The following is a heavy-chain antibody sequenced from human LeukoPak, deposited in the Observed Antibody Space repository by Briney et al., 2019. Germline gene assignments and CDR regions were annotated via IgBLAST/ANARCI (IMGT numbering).Heavy chain of an antibody. J-gene: IGHJ5*02. CDR1: GGSISAYY. CDR2: INHSANT. D-gene: IGHD6-19*01. V-gene: IGHV4-34*01. CDR3: ARGRSGWYVSP. Sequence: SETLSLTCAYYGGSISAYYWSWIRQPPGKGRERHGEINHSANTNYNPSLKSRVTISVDTSKYQFSLKLSSVTAADTAVYYCARGRSGWYVSPWGQGTLVTVSS.